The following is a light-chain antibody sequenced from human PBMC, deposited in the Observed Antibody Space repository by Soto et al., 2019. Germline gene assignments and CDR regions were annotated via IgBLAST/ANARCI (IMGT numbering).Light chain of an antibody. V-gene: IGLV2-14*03. J-gene: IGLJ1*01. CDR2: DVS. CDR1: SSDVGNYNY. CDR3: SSYTSSDTYV. Sequence: ALTQPASVSGSPGQSITISCTGTSSDVGNYNYVSWHQHHPGKAPKLMINDVSNRPSGVSSRFSGSKSGNTASLTISGLQAEDEADYYCSSYTSSDTYVFGTGTKVTVL.